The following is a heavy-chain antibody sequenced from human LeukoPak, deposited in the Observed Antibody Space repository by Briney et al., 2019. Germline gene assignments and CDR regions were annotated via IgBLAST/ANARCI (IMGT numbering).Heavy chain of an antibody. D-gene: IGHD5-12*01. CDR1: GFTFSSYG. CDR2: ISYDGSNK. Sequence: GGSLRLSCAASGFTFSSYGMHWVRQAPGKGLEWVAVISYDGSNKYYADSVKGRFTISSDNSKNTLYLQMNSLRAEDTAVYYCAKDTAGLRLFYYGMDVWGQGTTVTVSS. J-gene: IGHJ6*02. V-gene: IGHV3-30*18. CDR3: AKDTAGLRLFYYGMDV.